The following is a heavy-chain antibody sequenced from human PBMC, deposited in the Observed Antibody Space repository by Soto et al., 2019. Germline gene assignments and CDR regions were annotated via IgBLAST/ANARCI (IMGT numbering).Heavy chain of an antibody. D-gene: IGHD1-20*01. V-gene: IGHV4-59*02. CDR3: ARTRDNNINYYYALDV. Sequence: SETLSLTCFVSGGSVTSHHWSWIRQFPGQGLEWIAYTSYSGTTNYNPSLRSRVTISLDRSNDQFSLKLSSVTAADTAVYYCARTRDNNINYYYALDVWGPGTTVTVSS. CDR2: TSYSGTT. CDR1: GGSVTSHH. J-gene: IGHJ6*02.